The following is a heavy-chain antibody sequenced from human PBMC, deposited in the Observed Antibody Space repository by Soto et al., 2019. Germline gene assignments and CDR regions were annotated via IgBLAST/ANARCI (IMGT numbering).Heavy chain of an antibody. J-gene: IGHJ4*02. Sequence: QVQLVQSGAEVKKPGASVKVSCKASGYTFTSYGISWVRQAPGQGLEWMGWISAYNGNTNYAQKLQGRVTMTTETTTRTAYMELRSLRSDATAVYYCARDLTLIAVVPLEYWGQGTLVTVSS. CDR1: GYTFTSYG. CDR2: ISAYNGNT. D-gene: IGHD3-22*01. CDR3: ARDLTLIAVVPLEY. V-gene: IGHV1-18*01.